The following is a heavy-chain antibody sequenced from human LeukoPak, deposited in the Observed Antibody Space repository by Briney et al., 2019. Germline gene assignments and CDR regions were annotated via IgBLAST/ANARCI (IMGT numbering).Heavy chain of an antibody. CDR1: GFTFSSDW. V-gene: IGHV3-7*01. CDR3: ARGKWLLLEMGAFDI. J-gene: IGHJ3*02. D-gene: IGHD3-22*01. Sequence: GGSLRLSCAASGFTFSSDWMSWVRQAPGKGLEWVANIKQDGSEKYYVDSVKGRFTISRDNAKNSLYLQMNSLRAEDTAVYYCARGKWLLLEMGAFDIWGQGTMVTVSS. CDR2: IKQDGSEK.